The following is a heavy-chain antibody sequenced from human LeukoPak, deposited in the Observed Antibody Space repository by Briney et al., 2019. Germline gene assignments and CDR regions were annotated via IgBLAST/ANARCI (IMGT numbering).Heavy chain of an antibody. J-gene: IGHJ4*02. D-gene: IGHD2-2*01. V-gene: IGHV5-51*01. CDR2: IYPGDYDT. CDR1: GYSFNTYW. CDR3: ARAPTGTSSWLYFDS. Sequence: GESLKISCRTSGYSFNTYWIGWIRQLPGKGLEWMGIIYPGDYDTRYRPSFRGQVTISVDRSITTAYLQWNSLKASDTVMYYFARAPTGTSSWLYFDSWGQGTPVTVSS.